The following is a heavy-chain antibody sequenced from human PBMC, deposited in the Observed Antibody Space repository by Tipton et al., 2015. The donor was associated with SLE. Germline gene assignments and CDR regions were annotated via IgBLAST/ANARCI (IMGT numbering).Heavy chain of an antibody. CDR3: AKGSSGLDY. Sequence: SLRLSCAASGFTFSSYGMHWVRQAPGKGLEWVAVISYDGSNKYYADSVKGRFTISRGNSKNTLYLQMNSLRAEDTAVYYCAKGSSGLDYWGQGTLVTVSS. V-gene: IGHV3-30*18. CDR2: ISYDGSNK. D-gene: IGHD3-22*01. CDR1: GFTFSSYG. J-gene: IGHJ4*02.